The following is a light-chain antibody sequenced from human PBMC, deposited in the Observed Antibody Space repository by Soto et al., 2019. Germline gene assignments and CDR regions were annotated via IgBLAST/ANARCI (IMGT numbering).Light chain of an antibody. J-gene: IGLJ1*01. CDR3: ATWDTTLSVYV. CDR1: SSNIGNNF. V-gene: IGLV1-51*01. CDR2: AND. Sequence: QSVLTQPPSVSAAPGQTVSISCSGSSSNIGNNFVSSYQHLPGTAPKLLILANDKRPSGIPDRFSGSKSDTSATLGIIALQTGDEADYYCATWDTTLSVYVFGTGTKVTVL.